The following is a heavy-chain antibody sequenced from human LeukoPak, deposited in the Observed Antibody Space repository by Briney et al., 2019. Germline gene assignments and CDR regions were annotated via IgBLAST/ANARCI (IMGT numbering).Heavy chain of an antibody. D-gene: IGHD3-9*01. V-gene: IGHV4-39*07. CDR3: ARIGGPYDILTGYLYYFDY. J-gene: IGHJ4*02. Sequence: SETLSLTCTVSGGSISSSSYYWGWIRRPPGKGLEWIGSIYYSGSTYYNPSLKSRVTISVDTSKNQFSLKLSSVTAADTAVYYCARIGGPYDILTGYLYYFDYWGQGTLVTVSS. CDR2: IYYSGST. CDR1: GGSISSSSYY.